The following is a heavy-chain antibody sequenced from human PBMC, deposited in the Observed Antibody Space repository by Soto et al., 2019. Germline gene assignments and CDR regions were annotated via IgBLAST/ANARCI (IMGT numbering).Heavy chain of an antibody. Sequence: EVQLEESGGGSAQPGGSLRLSCAASGFSFSTSTVNWVRQAPGKGLEWVSYISSGSTTIYYADSVKGRFTISRDNGKNSLYLQMNSLRDEDTAVYYCARVRRNDASDYYGMDVWGQGTTVTVSS. J-gene: IGHJ6*02. CDR3: ARVRRNDASDYYGMDV. CDR2: ISSGSTTI. D-gene: IGHD1-1*01. CDR1: GFSFSTST. V-gene: IGHV3-48*02.